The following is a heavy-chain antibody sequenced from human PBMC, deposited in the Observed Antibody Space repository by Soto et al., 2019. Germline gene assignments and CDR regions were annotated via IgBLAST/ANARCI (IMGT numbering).Heavy chain of an antibody. CDR2: TGNKANSYTT. D-gene: IGHD3-10*01. CDR3: ARVRDY. CDR1: GFTFSDHY. J-gene: IGHJ4*02. Sequence: EVQLVESGGGLVQPGGSLRLSCAVSGFTFSDHYMDWVRQAPGKGLEWVGRTGNKANSYTTEYAASVKGRFTISRDDSKTSLYLQMNSLKTEDTAVYYCARVRDYWGQGTLVTVSS. V-gene: IGHV3-72*01.